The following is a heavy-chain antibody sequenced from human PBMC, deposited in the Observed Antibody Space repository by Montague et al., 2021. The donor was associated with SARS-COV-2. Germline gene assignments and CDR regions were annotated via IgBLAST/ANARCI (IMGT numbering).Heavy chain of an antibody. J-gene: IGHJ4*02. CDR2: MYSSGST. Sequence: SETLSLTCTVSGGSVSSGGFYGNWIRQPPGKGLEWIGYMYSSGSTNYNPSLKSRVTISLDASKNQFSLRLSSVTPADTAVYYCTREGGYWSQGTLVTVSS. V-gene: IGHV4-61*08. CDR3: TREGGY. CDR1: GGSVSSGGFY. D-gene: IGHD1-26*01.